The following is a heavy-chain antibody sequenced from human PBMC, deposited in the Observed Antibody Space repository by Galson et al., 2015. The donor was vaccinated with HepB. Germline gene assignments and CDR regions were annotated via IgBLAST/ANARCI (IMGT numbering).Heavy chain of an antibody. CDR2: IRSKANSYAT. D-gene: IGHD4-17*01. J-gene: IGHJ3*02. CDR3: TREGWDYGVPYGAFDI. CDR1: GFTFSGSA. V-gene: IGHV3-73*01. Sequence: SLRLSCAASGFTFSGSAMHWVRQASGKGLEWVGRIRSKANSYATAYAASVKGRFTISRDDSKNTAYLQMNSLKTEDTAVYYCTREGWDYGVPYGAFDIWGQGTMVTVSS.